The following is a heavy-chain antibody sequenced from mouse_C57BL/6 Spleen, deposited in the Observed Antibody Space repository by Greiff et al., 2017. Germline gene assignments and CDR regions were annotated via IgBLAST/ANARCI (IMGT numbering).Heavy chain of an antibody. Sequence: QVQLQQPGAELVKPGASVKLSCKASGYTFTSYWMHWVKQRPGQGLEWIGMIHPNSGSTNYNEKFKSKATLTVDKSSSTAYMQLSSLTSEDSAVYYCARDYDYWYFDVWGTGTTVTVSS. D-gene: IGHD2-4*01. CDR2: IHPNSGST. V-gene: IGHV1-64*01. CDR1: GYTFTSYW. J-gene: IGHJ1*03. CDR3: ARDYDYWYFDV.